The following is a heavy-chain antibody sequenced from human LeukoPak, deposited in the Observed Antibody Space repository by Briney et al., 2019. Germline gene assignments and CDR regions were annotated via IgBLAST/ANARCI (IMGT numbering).Heavy chain of an antibody. Sequence: GRSLRLSCAASGFTFSYYGLHWARQGPGKGLEWVAVISYDGSNKYYADSVKGRFTISRDNSKNTLYLQMNSLRAEDTAVYYCAKQCGGSDWFDAFDIWGQGTMVTVSS. J-gene: IGHJ3*02. V-gene: IGHV3-30*18. CDR2: ISYDGSNK. CDR1: GFTFSYYG. D-gene: IGHD6-19*01. CDR3: AKQCGGSDWFDAFDI.